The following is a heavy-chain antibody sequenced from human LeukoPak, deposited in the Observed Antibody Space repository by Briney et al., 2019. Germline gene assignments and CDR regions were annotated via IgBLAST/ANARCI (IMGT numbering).Heavy chain of an antibody. V-gene: IGHV3-66*01. CDR2: IYSGGST. J-gene: IGHJ4*02. CDR3: ARVRQQLVRLWYFDY. Sequence: GGSLRLSCAASGIIVSNNYMSWVRQAPGRGLEWVSVIYSGGSTYYADTVKGRFTISRDNAKNSLYLQMNSLRAEDTAVYYCARVRQQLVRLWYFDYWGQGTLVTVSS. CDR1: GIIVSNNY. D-gene: IGHD6-13*01.